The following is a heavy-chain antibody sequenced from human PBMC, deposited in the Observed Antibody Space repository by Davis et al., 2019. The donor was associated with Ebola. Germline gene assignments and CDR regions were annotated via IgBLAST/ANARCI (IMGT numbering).Heavy chain of an antibody. CDR3: GRDRPRDY. Sequence: GGSLRLSCEASGFLVSGYYMNWLRQAPGRGLEWVANINEDGTEEYYVDSVKGRLTISRDNAKNSLYLQMNSLRAEDTAVYYCGRDRPRDYWGQGSLVTVSS. CDR1: GFLVSGYY. V-gene: IGHV3-7*01. J-gene: IGHJ4*02. CDR2: INEDGTEE.